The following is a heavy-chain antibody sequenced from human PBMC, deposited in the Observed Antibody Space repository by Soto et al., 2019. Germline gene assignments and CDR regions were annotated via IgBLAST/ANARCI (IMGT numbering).Heavy chain of an antibody. D-gene: IGHD6-13*01. CDR1: GFSLSTSGVG. J-gene: IGHJ4*02. V-gene: IGHV2-5*02. CDR3: AHSEGIAAAGTFDY. CDR2: IYWDDDK. Sequence: QITLKESGPTLVKPTQTLTLTCTFSGFSLSTSGVGVGWIRQPPGKALEWLALIYWDDDKRYSPSLKSRPTITKDTSKNQVVLTMTNMDPVDTATYYCAHSEGIAAAGTFDYWGQGTLVTVSS.